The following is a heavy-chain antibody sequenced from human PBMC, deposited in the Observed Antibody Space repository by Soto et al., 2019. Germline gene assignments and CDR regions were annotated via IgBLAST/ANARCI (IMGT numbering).Heavy chain of an antibody. J-gene: IGHJ6*02. CDR1: GGTFSSYT. Sequence: QVQLVQSGAEVKKPGSSVKVSCKASGGTFSSYTISWVRQAPGQGLEWMGRIIPILGIANYAQKFQGRVTITAAKSTSTAYMELSSLRSEDTAVYYCASLMSSRYYYGMDVWGQGTTVTVSS. CDR3: ASLMSSRYYYGMDV. V-gene: IGHV1-69*02. D-gene: IGHD3-10*01. CDR2: IIPILGIA.